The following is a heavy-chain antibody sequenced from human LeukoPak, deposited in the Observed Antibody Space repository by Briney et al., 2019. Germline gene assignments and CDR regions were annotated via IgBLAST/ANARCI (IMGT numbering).Heavy chain of an antibody. Sequence: GESLKISCKGPGYSFTSYWIGWVRQMPGKGLEWMGIIYPGDSDTRYSPSFQGQVTISADKSISTAYLQWSSLKASDTAMYYCARHGYGSGSYYLIDYWGQGTLVTVSS. CDR3: ARHGYGSGSYYLIDY. CDR1: GYSFTSYW. V-gene: IGHV5-51*01. J-gene: IGHJ4*02. D-gene: IGHD3-10*01. CDR2: IYPGDSDT.